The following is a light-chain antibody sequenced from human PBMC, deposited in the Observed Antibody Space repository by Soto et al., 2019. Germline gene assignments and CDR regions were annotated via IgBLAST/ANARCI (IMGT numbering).Light chain of an antibody. V-gene: IGKV1-33*01. CDR3: QHYANLPIT. J-gene: IGKJ5*01. Sequence: IPLSPSPCSLSASVGDRFTITCNASQDITKYLNWYQQKPGKAPKLLIYDASNLEIGVPSRFSGSGSGTDFTFTISTLQPEDVATYYCQHYANLPITFGQGTRLEIK. CDR2: DAS. CDR1: QDITKY.